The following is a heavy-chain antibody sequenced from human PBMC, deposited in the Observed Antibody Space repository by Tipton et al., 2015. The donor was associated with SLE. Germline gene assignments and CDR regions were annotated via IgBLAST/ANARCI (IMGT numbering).Heavy chain of an antibody. CDR1: GGSFSNSF. V-gene: IGHV4-34*01. CDR3: ARHPDGYYYYYGLDV. D-gene: IGHD5-24*01. CDR2: INHSGTT. J-gene: IGHJ6*02. Sequence: TLSLTCAVYGGSFSNSFWTWIRQSPGKGLEWIGEINHSGTTHYNPSLKSRVTISVDTSKNQFSLKLSSVTAADTAVYYCARHPDGYYYYYGLDVWGQGTTVTVSS.